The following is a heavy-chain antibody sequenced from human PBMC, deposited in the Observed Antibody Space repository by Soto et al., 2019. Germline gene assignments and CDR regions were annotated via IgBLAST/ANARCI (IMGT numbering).Heavy chain of an antibody. CDR2: ISGSGGST. Sequence: EVQLLESGGGLVQPGGSLRLSCAASGFTFNSYAMSWVRQAPGKGLEWVSAISGSGGSTYYADSVKGRFTISRDNSKNTLYLQMNSLRAEDTAVYYCAPTPITFGGVIVPYYYYGMDVWGQGTTVTVSS. D-gene: IGHD3-16*02. J-gene: IGHJ6*02. V-gene: IGHV3-23*01. CDR3: APTPITFGGVIVPYYYYGMDV. CDR1: GFTFNSYA.